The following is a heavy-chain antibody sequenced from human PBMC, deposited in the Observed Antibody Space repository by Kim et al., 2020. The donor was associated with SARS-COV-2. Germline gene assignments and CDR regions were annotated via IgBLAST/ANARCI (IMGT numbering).Heavy chain of an antibody. CDR2: ISRSSNTI. J-gene: IGHJ6*02. CDR1: GFTFSSYN. V-gene: IGHV3-48*02. CDR3: ARDDYYYDSSGSYCDVDV. Sequence: GGSLRLSCAASGFTFSSYNMNWVRQAPGKGLEWVSYISRSSNTIYYADSVKGRFTISRDNAKNSLYLQMNSLRDEDTAVYYCARDDYYYDSSGSYCDVDVWGQGTTVTVSS. D-gene: IGHD3-22*01.